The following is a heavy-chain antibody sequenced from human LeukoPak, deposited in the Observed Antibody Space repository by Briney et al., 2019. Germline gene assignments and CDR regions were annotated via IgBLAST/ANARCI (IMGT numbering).Heavy chain of an antibody. CDR3: AKSNGYGLVDI. CDR1: DGSFSGYY. CDR2: IFYSGST. V-gene: IGHV4-34*12. Sequence: SETLSLTCAVYDGSFSGYYWGWIRQPPGKVLEWIGNIFYSGSTYYSPSLKSRVTISLDTSRNQFSLKLNSVTAADTAVYYCAKSNGYGLVDIWGQGTMVTVSS. J-gene: IGHJ3*02. D-gene: IGHD3-10*01.